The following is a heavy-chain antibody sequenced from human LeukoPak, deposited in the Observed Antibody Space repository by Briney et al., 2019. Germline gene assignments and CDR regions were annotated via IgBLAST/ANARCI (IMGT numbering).Heavy chain of an antibody. V-gene: IGHV4-59*01. Sequence: SETLSLTCTVSGGSITSDYWSWIRQPPGKGLEYIGFIYYSGTSNYNPSLQSRVTMSVDTSKTQFSLKLSSVTAADTAVYYCARDLTAANAFDIWGQGTMVTVSS. CDR3: ARDLTAANAFDI. CDR2: IYYSGTS. CDR1: GGSITSDY. J-gene: IGHJ3*02. D-gene: IGHD5-18*01.